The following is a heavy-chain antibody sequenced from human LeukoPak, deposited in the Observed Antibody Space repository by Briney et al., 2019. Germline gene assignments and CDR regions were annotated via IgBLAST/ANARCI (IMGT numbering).Heavy chain of an antibody. CDR1: GGSISSYY. Sequence: SETLSLTCTVSGGSISSYYWSWIRQPPAKGLEWIGDIYYSGSTNYNPSLKSRVTISVDTSKNQFSLKLSSVTAADTAVYYCARVGMNHFDYWGQGTLVTVSS. CDR2: IYYSGST. V-gene: IGHV4-59*01. CDR3: ARVGMNHFDY. D-gene: IGHD1-1*01. J-gene: IGHJ4*02.